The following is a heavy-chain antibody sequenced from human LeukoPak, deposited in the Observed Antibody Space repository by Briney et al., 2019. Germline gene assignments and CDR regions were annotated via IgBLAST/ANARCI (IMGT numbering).Heavy chain of an antibody. J-gene: IGHJ4*02. CDR2: IYYSGST. D-gene: IGHD3-3*01. CDR3: ARVYRGVAPFY. Sequence: PSETLSLTCTVSGGSISSYYWSWIRQPPGKGLEWIGYIYYSGSTSYNPSLKSRVTTSVDTSKNQFSLKLSSVTAADTAVYYCARVYRGVAPFYWGQGTLVTVSS. CDR1: GGSISSYY. V-gene: IGHV4-59*01.